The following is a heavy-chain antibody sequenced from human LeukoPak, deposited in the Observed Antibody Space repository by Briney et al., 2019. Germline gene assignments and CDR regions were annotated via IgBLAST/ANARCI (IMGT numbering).Heavy chain of an antibody. V-gene: IGHV4-34*01. J-gene: IGHJ5*02. CDR1: GGSFSGYH. Sequence: SETLSLTCAVYGGSFSGYHWSWIRQPPGKGLEWIGEINHSGSTNYNPSLKSRVTISVDTSKNQFSLKLSSVTAADTAVYYCAGRDGDIVVLPATITVPRFDPWGQGTLVTVSS. D-gene: IGHD2-2*02. CDR3: AGRDGDIVVLPATITVPRFDP. CDR2: INHSGST.